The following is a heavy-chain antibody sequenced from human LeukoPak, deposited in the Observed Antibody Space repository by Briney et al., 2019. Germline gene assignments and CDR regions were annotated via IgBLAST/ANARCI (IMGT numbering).Heavy chain of an antibody. D-gene: IGHD2-21*01. J-gene: IGHJ5*02. CDR2: IIPIFGTA. Sequence: GASVKVSCKASGGTFSSYAISWVRQAPGQGLEWMGGIIPIFGTANYAQKFQGRVTITADESTSTAYMELSSLRSEDTAVYYCARATVAYCGGDCYQGGFDPWGQGTLVTVSS. V-gene: IGHV1-69*13. CDR3: ARATVAYCGGDCYQGGFDP. CDR1: GGTFSSYA.